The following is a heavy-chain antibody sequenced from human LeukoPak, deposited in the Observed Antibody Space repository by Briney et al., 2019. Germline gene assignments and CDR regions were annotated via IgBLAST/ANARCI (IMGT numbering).Heavy chain of an antibody. J-gene: IGHJ6*02. D-gene: IGHD3-10*01. V-gene: IGHV3-48*03. CDR3: ARDTPIFTRVRGVHADYYFYCMDV. CDR2: IRSSGSTI. Sequence: PGVSLTLSCAASSFTYSSYEVKWARQAPGEGVEWGSYIRSSGSTIYYADSVRGIFTIDRDNAKTSMYLQMSSLRAEGTAVYYCARDTPIFTRVRGVHADYYFYCMDVWGQGTTVTVSS. CDR1: SFTYSSYE.